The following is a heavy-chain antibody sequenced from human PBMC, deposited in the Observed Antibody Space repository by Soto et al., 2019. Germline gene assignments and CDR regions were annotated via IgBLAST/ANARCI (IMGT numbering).Heavy chain of an antibody. V-gene: IGHV1-69*06. Sequence: QVQLVQSGAEVKKPGSSVKVSCKASGGTFSSYAISWVRQAPGQGLEWMGGIIPIFGTANYAQKFQGRVTITADKSTSTAYMELSSLRSEDTAVYYCARGYCSSTSCYIYYYYGMDVWGQGTTVTVSS. CDR2: IIPIFGTA. J-gene: IGHJ6*02. CDR1: GGTFSSYA. CDR3: ARGYCSSTSCYIYYYYGMDV. D-gene: IGHD2-2*02.